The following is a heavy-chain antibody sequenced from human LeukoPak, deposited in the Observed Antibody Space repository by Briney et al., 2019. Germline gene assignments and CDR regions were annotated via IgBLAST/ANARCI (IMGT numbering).Heavy chain of an antibody. CDR1: GFTFSSYE. Sequence: GSLRLSCAASGFTFSSYEMNWVRQAPGKGLEWVSYISSSGSTIYYANSVKGRFTISRDNAKNSLYLQMNSLGAEDTAVYYCARDGSGSGNYYNVAGFDYWGQGTLVTVSS. D-gene: IGHD3-10*01. CDR3: ARDGSGSGNYYNVAGFDY. J-gene: IGHJ4*02. V-gene: IGHV3-48*03. CDR2: ISSSGSTI.